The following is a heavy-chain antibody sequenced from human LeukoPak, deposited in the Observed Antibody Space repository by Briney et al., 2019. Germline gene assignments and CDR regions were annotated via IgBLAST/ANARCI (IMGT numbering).Heavy chain of an antibody. D-gene: IGHD3-9*01. CDR1: GYTFTSYG. CDR2: ISAYNGNT. CDR3: AREGGLRYFDWLSPYYYYYMDV. Sequence: SVKVSCKASGYTFTSYGISWVRQAPGQGLEWMGWISAYNGNTNYAQKLQGRVTMTTDTSTSTAYMELRSLRSDDTAVYYCAREGGLRYFDWLSPYYYYYMDVWGKGTTVTISS. J-gene: IGHJ6*03. V-gene: IGHV1-18*01.